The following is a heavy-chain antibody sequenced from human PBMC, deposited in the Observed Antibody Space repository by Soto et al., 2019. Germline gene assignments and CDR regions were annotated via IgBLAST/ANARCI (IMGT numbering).Heavy chain of an antibody. CDR2: ISTDKGKT. CDR1: GYTFTSYG. V-gene: IGHV1-18*01. Sequence: QVQLVQPGPEGKKPGASVKVSCKTSGYTFTSYGISWVRQAPGQGLEWMGWISTDKGKTNYAQKFQGRVTMTTDTSTSTAYMELRSLRSDDTAVYYCATRSPAFDYWGQGTLVTVSS. CDR3: ATRSPAFDY. J-gene: IGHJ4*02.